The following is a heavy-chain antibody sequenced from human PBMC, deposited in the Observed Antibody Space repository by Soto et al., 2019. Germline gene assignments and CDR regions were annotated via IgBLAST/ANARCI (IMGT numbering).Heavy chain of an antibody. Sequence: GGSLRLSCSASGFTFSSFSMHWVRQSPGKGLEYVSHMSSDGGRIYYADSVKGRFTISRDNSKNTLFLQMNSLRVEDTAVYYCVKDDRILGRRYFDLWGRGTLVTVSS. CDR3: VKDDRILGRRYFDL. CDR2: MSSDGGRI. D-gene: IGHD2-15*01. J-gene: IGHJ2*01. V-gene: IGHV3-64*04. CDR1: GFTFSSFS.